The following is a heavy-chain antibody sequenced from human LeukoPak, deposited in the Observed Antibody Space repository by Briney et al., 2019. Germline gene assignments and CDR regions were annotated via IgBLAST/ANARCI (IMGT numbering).Heavy chain of an antibody. CDR3: ARVCTKDCELSAMLDWFFDL. V-gene: IGHV1-69*04. J-gene: IGHJ2*01. D-gene: IGHD5/OR15-5a*01. CDR1: GGTFNSYA. Sequence: GASVKVSCKASGGTFNSYAINWVRQAPGHGLEWMGRIIPILNITDYAQKFQGRVTITADKSTSTAYMELSSLRSEDTAVYYCARVCTKDCELSAMLDWFFDLWGRGTLIIVSS. CDR2: IIPILNIT.